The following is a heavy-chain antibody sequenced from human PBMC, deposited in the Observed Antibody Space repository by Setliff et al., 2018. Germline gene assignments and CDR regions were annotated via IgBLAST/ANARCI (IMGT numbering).Heavy chain of an antibody. CDR1: GYAFTGYY. CDR3: ARVRMGVVVVAATREEYYYYGMDV. CDR2: INPNSGGT. J-gene: IGHJ6*02. V-gene: IGHV1-2*06. D-gene: IGHD2-15*01. Sequence: ASVKVSCKASGYAFTGYYIHWVRQAPGQGLEWMGRINPNSGGTNYAQKLQGRVTMTTDTSTSTAYMELRSLRSDDTAVYYCARVRMGVVVVAATREEYYYYGMDVWGQGTTVTVSS.